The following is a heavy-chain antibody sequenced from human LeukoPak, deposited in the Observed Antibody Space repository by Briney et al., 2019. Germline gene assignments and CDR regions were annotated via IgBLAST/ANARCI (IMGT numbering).Heavy chain of an antibody. D-gene: IGHD3-10*01. CDR3: ARRGIIMVRGVLD. V-gene: IGHV4-39*01. CDR2: IYYSGST. J-gene: IGHJ4*02. Sequence: SETLSLTCTASGGSINSSSYYWGWIRQPPGKGLEWIGSIYYSGSTYYNPSLKSRVTLSVDTSKNQFSLKLSSVTAADTAVYYCARRGIIMVRGVLDWGQGTLVTVSS. CDR1: GGSINSSSYY.